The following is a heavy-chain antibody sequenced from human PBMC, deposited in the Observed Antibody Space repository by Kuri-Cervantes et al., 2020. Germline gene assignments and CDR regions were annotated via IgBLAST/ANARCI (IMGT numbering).Heavy chain of an antibody. Sequence: GESLKISCAASGFAFSSYWMSWVRQAPGKGLEWVSYISSSSSTIYYADSVKGRFTISRDNSKNTLYLQMNSLRAEDTAVYYCARSLIGTFDYWGQGTLVTVSS. V-gene: IGHV3-48*01. D-gene: IGHD1-26*01. CDR1: GFAFSSYW. CDR3: ARSLIGTFDY. J-gene: IGHJ4*02. CDR2: ISSSSSTI.